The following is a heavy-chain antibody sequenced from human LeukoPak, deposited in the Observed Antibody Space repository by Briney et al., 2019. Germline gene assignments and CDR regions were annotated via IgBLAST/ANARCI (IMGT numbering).Heavy chain of an antibody. CDR1: GYTLTELS. Sequence: APVKVSCKVSGYTLTELSMHWVRQAPGKGLEWMGGFDPEDGETIYAQKFQGRVTMTEDTSTDTAYMELSSLRSEDTAVYYCASSEGYCSSTSCPIPDFYYYGMDVWGQGTTVTVSS. CDR3: ASSEGYCSSTSCPIPDFYYYGMDV. D-gene: IGHD2-2*01. J-gene: IGHJ6*02. V-gene: IGHV1-24*01. CDR2: FDPEDGET.